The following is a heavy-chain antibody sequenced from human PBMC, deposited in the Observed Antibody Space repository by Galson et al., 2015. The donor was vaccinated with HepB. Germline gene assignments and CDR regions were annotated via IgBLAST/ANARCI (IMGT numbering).Heavy chain of an antibody. J-gene: IGHJ3*02. CDR2: ISSSSSYI. CDR3: ARFCCDYYDSSDAFDI. CDR1: GFTFSSYS. Sequence: SLRLSCAASGFTFSSYSMNWVRQAPGKGLEWVSSISSSSSYIYYADSVKGRFTISRDNAKNSLYLQMNSLRAEDTAVYYCARFCCDYYDSSDAFDIWGQGTMVTVSS. V-gene: IGHV3-21*01. D-gene: IGHD3-22*01.